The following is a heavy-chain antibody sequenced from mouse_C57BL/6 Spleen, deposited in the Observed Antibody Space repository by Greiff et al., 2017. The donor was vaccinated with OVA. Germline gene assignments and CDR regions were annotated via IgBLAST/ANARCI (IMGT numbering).Heavy chain of an antibody. D-gene: IGHD1-1*01. CDR1: GFTFSDAW. CDR2: IRNKANNYAT. CDR3: TSRDYYYYGTSFAY. V-gene: IGHV6-6*01. J-gene: IGHJ3*01. Sequence: EVKLEESGGGLVQPGGSMKLSCAASGFTFSDAWMDWVRQSPEKGLEWVAEIRNKANNYATYYAESVKGRFTISRDDSNSSVYLQKNSLRAEDTGIYYCTSRDYYYYGTSFAYWGQGTLVTVSA.